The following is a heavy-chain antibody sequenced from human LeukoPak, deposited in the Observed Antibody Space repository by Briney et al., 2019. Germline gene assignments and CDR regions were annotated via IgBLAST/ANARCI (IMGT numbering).Heavy chain of an antibody. CDR1: GFTFSSYW. CDR3: AGAVAAIDFDY. Sequence: GGSLRLSCAASGFTFSSYWMSWVRQAPGKGLEWVANIKQDGSEKYYVDSAKGRFTISRDNAKNSLYLQMNSLRAEDTAVYYCAGAVAAIDFDYWGQGTLVTVSS. V-gene: IGHV3-7*01. J-gene: IGHJ4*02. D-gene: IGHD6-19*01. CDR2: IKQDGSEK.